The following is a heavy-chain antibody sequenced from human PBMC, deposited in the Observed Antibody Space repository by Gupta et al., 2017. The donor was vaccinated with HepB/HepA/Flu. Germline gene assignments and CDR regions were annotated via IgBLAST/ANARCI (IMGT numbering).Heavy chain of an antibody. CDR2: ISWNARTI. J-gene: IGHJ6*02. Sequence: EVQLVESGGGLVQPGWSLRLSCAASGFTFDDYAIHWVRLAPGKGLEWVSGISWNARTIGYADSVKGRFTISRDNAKNSVYLQMNSLRADDTALYYCARGLDTAMVFWNYRGTDVWGQGTTGTVSS. V-gene: IGHV3-9*01. CDR3: ARGLDTAMVFWNYRGTDV. CDR1: GFTFDDYA. D-gene: IGHD5-18*01.